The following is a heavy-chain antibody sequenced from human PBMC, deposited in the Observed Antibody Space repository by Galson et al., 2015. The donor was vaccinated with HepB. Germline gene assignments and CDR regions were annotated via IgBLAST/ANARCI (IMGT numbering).Heavy chain of an antibody. CDR3: ARGYSNYLDAFDI. Sequence: PALVKPTQTLTLTCTFSGFSLSTSGMRVSWIRQPPGKALEWLARIDWDDDKFYSTSLKTRLTISKDTSKNQVVLTMTNMDPVDTATYYCARGYSNYLDAFDIWGQGTMVTVSS. V-gene: IGHV2-70*04. J-gene: IGHJ3*02. CDR1: GFSLSTSGMR. D-gene: IGHD4-11*01. CDR2: IDWDDDK.